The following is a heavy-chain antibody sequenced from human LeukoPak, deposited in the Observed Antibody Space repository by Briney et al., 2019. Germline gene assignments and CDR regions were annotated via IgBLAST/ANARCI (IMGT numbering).Heavy chain of an antibody. D-gene: IGHD6-19*01. V-gene: IGHV4-59*08. CDR1: GGSINSHY. Sequence: SETLSLTCAVSGGSINSHYWGWIRQPPGKGLQWIGDIYYTGKNNYNPSLKSRVTISLDTSKDHLSLNLTSVLAADTAIYNCVRRDTGWNYFDYWGQGILVTVSS. CDR2: IYYTGKN. CDR3: VRRDTGWNYFDY. J-gene: IGHJ4*02.